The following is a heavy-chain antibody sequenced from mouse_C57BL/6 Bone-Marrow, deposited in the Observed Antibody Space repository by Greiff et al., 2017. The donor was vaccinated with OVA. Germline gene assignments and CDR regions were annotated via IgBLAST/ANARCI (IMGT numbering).Heavy chain of an antibody. J-gene: IGHJ1*03. D-gene: IGHD1-1*01. CDR2: IDPSDSYT. V-gene: IGHV1-69*01. Sequence: QVQLQQPGAELVMPGASVKLSCKASGYTFTSYWMHWVKQRPEQGLEWIGEIDPSDSYTNYNQKFKGKSTLTVDKSSSTAYMQLSSLTSEDSAVYYCARRGTTVVREYFDVWGTGTTVTVSS. CDR1: GYTFTSYW. CDR3: ARRGTTVVREYFDV.